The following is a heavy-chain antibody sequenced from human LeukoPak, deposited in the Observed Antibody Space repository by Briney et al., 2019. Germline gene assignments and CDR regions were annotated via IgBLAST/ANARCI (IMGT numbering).Heavy chain of an antibody. CDR3: ARDIRSGDCPRGYYFDY. CDR2: ISAYNGNT. CDR1: GYTFTSYG. D-gene: IGHD2-21*02. J-gene: IGHJ4*02. Sequence: GASVKVSCKASGYTFTSYGISWVRQAPGQGLEWVGWISAYNGNTNYAQKLQGRVTMTTDTSTSTAYMELRSLRSDDTAVYYCARDIRSGDCPRGYYFDYWGQGTLVTVSS. V-gene: IGHV1-18*01.